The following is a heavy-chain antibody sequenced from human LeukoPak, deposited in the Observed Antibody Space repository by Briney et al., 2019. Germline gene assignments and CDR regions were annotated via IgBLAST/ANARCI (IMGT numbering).Heavy chain of an antibody. CDR1: GYTFTSYY. V-gene: IGHV1-46*01. J-gene: IGHJ4*02. D-gene: IGHD3-10*01. Sequence: ASVKVSCKASGYTFTSYYMHWVRQAPGQGLKWMGIINPSGGSTSYAQKFQGRVTMTRDTSTSTVYMELSSLRSEDTAVYYCARPDGETYFDYWGQGTLVTVSS. CDR2: INPSGGST. CDR3: ARPDGETYFDY.